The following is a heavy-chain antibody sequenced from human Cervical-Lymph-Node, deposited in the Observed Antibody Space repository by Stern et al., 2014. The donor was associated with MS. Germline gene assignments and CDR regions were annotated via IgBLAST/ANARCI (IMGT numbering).Heavy chain of an antibody. J-gene: IGHJ4*02. CDR3: ALRRSYYVY. V-gene: IGHV1-69*01. D-gene: IGHD4-11*01. CDR2: LIPFFGET. CDR1: GDTFSSYA. Sequence: VQLVESGSAVKKPGSSVKVSCKPSGDTFSSYALSWVRQAPGQGLEWVGWLIPFFGETAYAQKFQGTFTINPEASTGTPFLMQTNLTSDDTAVYYCALRRSYYVYWGQGTLITVSS.